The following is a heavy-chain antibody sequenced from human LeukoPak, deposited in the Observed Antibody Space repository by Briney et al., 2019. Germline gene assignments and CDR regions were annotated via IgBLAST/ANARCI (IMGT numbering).Heavy chain of an antibody. J-gene: IGHJ5*02. D-gene: IGHD3-10*01. CDR2: INPSGGST. V-gene: IGHV1-46*01. CDR3: ARTPDGSGSYKTDNWFDP. CDR1: GGTFSSYA. Sequence: ASVKVSCKASGGTFSSYAISWVRQAPGQGLEWMGIINPSGGSTSYAQKFQGRVTMTRDTSTSSVYMELSSLRSEDTAVYYCARTPDGSGSYKTDNWFDPWGQGTLVTVSS.